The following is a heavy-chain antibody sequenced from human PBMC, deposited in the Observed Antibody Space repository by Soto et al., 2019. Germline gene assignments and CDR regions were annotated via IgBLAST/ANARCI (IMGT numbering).Heavy chain of an antibody. CDR2: ISAYNGNT. CDR3: ARDRKIDNGSGFGLGY. Sequence: QVQLVQSGAEVKKPGASVKVSCKASGYTFTRYGISWVRQAPGQGLEWMGWISAYNGNTNYAQKGQGRVTMTTDTATSTAYMELRSLRSDDTAVDYCARDRKIDNGSGFGLGYWGQGTLVTVSS. CDR1: GYTFTRYG. D-gene: IGHD3-10*01. V-gene: IGHV1-18*01. J-gene: IGHJ4*02.